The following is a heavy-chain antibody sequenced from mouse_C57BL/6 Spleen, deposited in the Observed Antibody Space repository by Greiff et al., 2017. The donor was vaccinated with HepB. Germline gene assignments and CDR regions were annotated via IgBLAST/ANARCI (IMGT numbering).Heavy chain of an antibody. CDR1: GYTFTDYY. D-gene: IGHD2-4*01. Sequence: EVQLQQSGPELVKPGASVKISCKASGYTFTDYYMNWVKQSHGKSLEWIGDINPNNGGTSYNQKFKGKATLTVDKSSSTAYMELRSLTSEDSAVYYCARIYYDYDEAYWGQGTLVTVSA. CDR2: INPNNGGT. V-gene: IGHV1-26*01. CDR3: ARIYYDYDEAY. J-gene: IGHJ3*01.